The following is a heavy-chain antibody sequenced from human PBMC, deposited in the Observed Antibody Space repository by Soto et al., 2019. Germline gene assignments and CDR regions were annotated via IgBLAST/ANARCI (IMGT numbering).Heavy chain of an antibody. CDR2: IYYSGST. Sequence: QLQLQESGPGLVKPSETLSLTCTVSGGSISSSSYYWGWIRQPPGKGLEWIGSIYYSGSTYYNPSLKSRVTISVDTSKNQFSLKLSSVTAADTAVYYCARLRYSSSDVFDYWGRGTPVTVSS. CDR1: GGSISSSSYY. D-gene: IGHD6-13*01. J-gene: IGHJ4*02. CDR3: ARLRYSSSDVFDY. V-gene: IGHV4-39*01.